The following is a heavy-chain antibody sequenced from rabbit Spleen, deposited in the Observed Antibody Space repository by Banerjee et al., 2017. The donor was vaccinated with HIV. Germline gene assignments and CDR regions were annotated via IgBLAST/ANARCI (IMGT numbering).Heavy chain of an antibody. D-gene: IGHD8-1*01. CDR2: IDTGSSGFT. J-gene: IGHJ6*01. CDR3: ARDPGSSFSSYGMDL. Sequence: QSLEESGGDLVKPGTSLTLTCIASGVSFSGDSYMCWVRQAPGKGLEWIACIDTGSSGFTYFASWAKGRFTISKTSSTTVTLQMTSLTAADTATYFCARDPGSSFSSYGMDLWGPGTLVTVS. V-gene: IGHV1S40*01. CDR1: GVSFSGDSY.